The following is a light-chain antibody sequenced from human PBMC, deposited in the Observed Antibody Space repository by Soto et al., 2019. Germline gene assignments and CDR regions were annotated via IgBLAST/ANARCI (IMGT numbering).Light chain of an antibody. Sequence: QSVLTQPPSVSGAPGQRVTISCTGSSSNIGAGYDVHWYQQLPGRAPKLLIYGNTSRPSGVPDRFSGSKSGTSASLAITGLQAEDEADYYCLSFDCSLSVVFGGGTKLTVL. V-gene: IGLV1-40*01. J-gene: IGLJ2*01. CDR3: LSFDCSLSVV. CDR2: GNT. CDR1: SSNIGAGYD.